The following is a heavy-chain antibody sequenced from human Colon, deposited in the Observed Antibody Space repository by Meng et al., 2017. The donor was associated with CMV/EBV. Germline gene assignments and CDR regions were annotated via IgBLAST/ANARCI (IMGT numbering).Heavy chain of an antibody. D-gene: IGHD3-22*01. CDR2: IKQDGSET. CDR1: GFTFSNHW. Sequence: GESLKISCVASGFTFSNHWMSWVRRAPGKGLEWVASIKQDGSETSYVDSVKGRFTISRDNGKNSLFLHMNSLRAEDTAVYYCARATYYYDDSAFGHWGQGTLVTVSS. CDR3: ARATYYYDDSAFGH. J-gene: IGHJ4*02. V-gene: IGHV3-7*04.